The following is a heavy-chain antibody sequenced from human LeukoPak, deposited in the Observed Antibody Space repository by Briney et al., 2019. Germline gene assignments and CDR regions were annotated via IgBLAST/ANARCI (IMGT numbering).Heavy chain of an antibody. CDR3: AKDDGGVFTTVRGVIRPYDY. CDR2: IYSGGNT. Sequence: GGSLRLSCTVSGFTVSSNSMSWVRQAPGKGLEWVSFIYSGGNTHYSDSVKGRFTISRDNSKNTLYLQMNSLRAEDTAIYYCAKDDGGVFTTVRGVIRPYDYWGQGTLVTVSS. J-gene: IGHJ4*02. CDR1: GFTVSSNS. D-gene: IGHD3-10*01. V-gene: IGHV3-53*01.